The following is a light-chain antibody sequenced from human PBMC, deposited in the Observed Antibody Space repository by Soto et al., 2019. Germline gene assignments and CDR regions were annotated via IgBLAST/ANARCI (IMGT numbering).Light chain of an antibody. CDR2: AAS. CDR3: QQSYSISWT. Sequence: DIQMTQSPSSLSASVGDRVTITCRTSQSIARYFNWYQQKPGKAPNLLIHAASSFQSGVPSRFSCSGSGTDFTLTISSLQPEDSATYYCQQSYSISWTFGQATKVEIK. J-gene: IGKJ1*01. CDR1: QSIARY. V-gene: IGKV1-39*01.